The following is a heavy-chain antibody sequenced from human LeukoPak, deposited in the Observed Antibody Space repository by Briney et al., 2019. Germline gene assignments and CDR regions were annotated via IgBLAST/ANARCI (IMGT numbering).Heavy chain of an antibody. CDR3: TRVGYCSGGSCSYYYYGMDV. D-gene: IGHD2-15*01. V-gene: IGHV3-21*01. J-gene: IGHJ6*02. CDR1: GFTFSSYC. CDR2: INRSSSYI. Sequence: PGGSLRLSCAASGFTFSSYCMNWVRQAPGKGLEWVSSINRSSSYIYYADSVKGRFTISRDNAKNSLYLQMNSLRAEDTAVYYCTRVGYCSGGSCSYYYYGMDVWGQETTVTVSS.